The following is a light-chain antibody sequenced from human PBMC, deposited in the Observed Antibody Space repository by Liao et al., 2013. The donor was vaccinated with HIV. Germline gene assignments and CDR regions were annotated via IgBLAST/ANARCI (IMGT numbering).Light chain of an antibody. CDR3: QAWDSSTGV. Sequence: SYELTQPPSVSVSPGQTARITCSGDALSKQYAYWYQQKPGQAPVLVIYKDSERPSGIPERFSGSNSGNTATLTISGTQAMDEADYYCQAWDSSTGVFGSGTKVTVL. J-gene: IGLJ1*01. CDR1: ALSKQY. CDR2: KDS. V-gene: IGLV3-1*01.